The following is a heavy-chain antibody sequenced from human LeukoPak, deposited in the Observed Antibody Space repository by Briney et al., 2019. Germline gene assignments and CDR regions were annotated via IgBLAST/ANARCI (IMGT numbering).Heavy chain of an antibody. D-gene: IGHD3-3*01. J-gene: IGHJ4*02. CDR1: GFTFSSYA. CDR2: ISYDGGDK. CDR3: PALMGYDFWSGYYTFD. V-gene: IGHV3-30-3*01. Sequence: GGSLRLSCAASGFTFSSYAVHWVRQAPGKGLEWVAFISYDGGDKRYAESVKGRITISRDNSKKTLYLQMNSLRAEDTAVYYCPALMGYDFWSGYYTFDWGQGTLVTVSS.